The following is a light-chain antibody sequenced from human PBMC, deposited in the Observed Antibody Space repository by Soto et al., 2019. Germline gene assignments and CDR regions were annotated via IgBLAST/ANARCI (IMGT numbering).Light chain of an antibody. Sequence: EILLTQSPGTLSLSPGERATLSCRASQSISSTYLAWYQQQPGQAPRLLIYGASSRATGIPDRFSGSGSGTDFTLTISRLEPEDFAVYHCQQYGGSPLTFGGGTKVEIK. CDR2: GAS. J-gene: IGKJ4*01. CDR1: QSISSTY. V-gene: IGKV3-20*01. CDR3: QQYGGSPLT.